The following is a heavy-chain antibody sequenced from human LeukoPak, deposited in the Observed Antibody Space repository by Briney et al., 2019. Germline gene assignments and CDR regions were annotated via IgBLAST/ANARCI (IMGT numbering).Heavy chain of an antibody. CDR2: INTNTGNP. CDR3: ARDLGYSCSEGSCPFDY. CDR1: GYTFTSYP. J-gene: IGHJ4*02. V-gene: IGHV7-4-1*02. Sequence: ASVKVSCKASGYTFTSYPMNWVRQAPGQGLEWMGWINTNTGNPTYAQGFTGRFVFSLDTSVSTAYLQISSLKAEDTAVYYCARDLGYSCSEGSCPFDYWGQGTLVTVSS. D-gene: IGHD2-15*01.